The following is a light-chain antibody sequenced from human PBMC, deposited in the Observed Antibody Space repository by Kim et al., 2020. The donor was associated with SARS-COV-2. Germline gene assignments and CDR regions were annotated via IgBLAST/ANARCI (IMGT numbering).Light chain of an antibody. V-gene: IGKV3-20*01. CDR1: QSVSRSY. J-gene: IGKJ1*01. Sequence: SPGERATLSCRASQSVSRSYLAWYQQKPGQAPRLLIYGASSRATGIPDRFSGSGSGTDFTLTISRLEPEDFAVYYCQQYGSSRWTFGQGTKVDIK. CDR2: GAS. CDR3: QQYGSSRWT.